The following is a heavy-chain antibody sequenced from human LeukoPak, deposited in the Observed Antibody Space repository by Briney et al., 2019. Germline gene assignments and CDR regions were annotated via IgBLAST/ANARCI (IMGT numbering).Heavy chain of an antibody. V-gene: IGHV3-7*03. J-gene: IGHJ4*02. CDR1: GFTFSSYS. CDR3: AKDIAAAGNFDY. Sequence: GGSLRLSCAASGFTFSSYSMNWVRQAPGKGLEWVANIKPDGSEQYYGDSVKGRFTMSRDNAKNSLYLQMNSLRAEDTALYYCAKDIAAAGNFDYWGRGTLVTVSS. D-gene: IGHD6-13*01. CDR2: IKPDGSEQ.